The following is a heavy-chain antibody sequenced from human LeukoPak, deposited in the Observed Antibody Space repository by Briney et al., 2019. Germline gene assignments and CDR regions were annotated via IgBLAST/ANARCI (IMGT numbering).Heavy chain of an antibody. V-gene: IGHV3-66*01. J-gene: IGHJ4*02. CDR1: GFTVSSNC. Sequence: GGSLRLSCAASGFTVSSNCMSWVRQAPGKGLEWVSVIYSGGSTYYADSVKGRFTISRDNSKNTLYLQMNSLRAEDTAVYYCARVRITMVRGVIPYYFDYWGQGTLVTVSS. CDR2: IYSGGST. D-gene: IGHD3-10*01. CDR3: ARVRITMVRGVIPYYFDY.